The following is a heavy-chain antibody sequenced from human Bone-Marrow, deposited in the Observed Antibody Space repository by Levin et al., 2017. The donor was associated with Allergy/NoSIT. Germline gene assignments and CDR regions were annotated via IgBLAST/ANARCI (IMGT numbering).Heavy chain of an antibody. V-gene: IGHV3-66*01. J-gene: IGHJ3*02. Sequence: GESLKISCAASGFTVSRNYMSWVRQAPGKGLEWVSVIYTGGRTYYADSVKGRFTISRDSSKNTLYLQMDSLRAEATAVYYCAKNDDPEFGGNAGAFDIWGQGTVVIVSS. CDR2: IYTGGRT. CDR1: GFTVSRNY. CDR3: AKNDDPEFGGNAGAFDI. D-gene: IGHD4-23*01.